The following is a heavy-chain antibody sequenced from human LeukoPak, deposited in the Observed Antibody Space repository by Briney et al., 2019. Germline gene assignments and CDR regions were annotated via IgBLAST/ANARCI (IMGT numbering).Heavy chain of an antibody. D-gene: IGHD3-9*01. CDR2: IRASTEGANYA. CDR3: ARDQRYAFDY. Sequence: GGSLRLSCATSGFTFSDYPMNWVRQAPGKGLEWVSNIRASTEGANYALYADSVKGRVTFSRDDAKNTLYLHMHSLRDDDTAVYYCARDQRYAFDYWGQGILVTVSS. V-gene: IGHV3-48*02. CDR1: GFTFSDYP. J-gene: IGHJ4*02.